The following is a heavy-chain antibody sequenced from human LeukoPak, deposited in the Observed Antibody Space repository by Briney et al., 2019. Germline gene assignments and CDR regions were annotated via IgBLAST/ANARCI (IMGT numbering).Heavy chain of an antibody. CDR3: ATGQTTVMAFDV. V-gene: IGHV3-23*01. CDR1: GFNFSGYA. CDR2: ISGSGGST. J-gene: IGHJ3*01. D-gene: IGHD4-17*01. Sequence: SGGSLRLSCTASGFNFSGYAMSWVRQAPGKGLEWVSAISGSGGSTYYADSVKGRFTISRDNSKDTLYMQLNSPRAEDTAVYFCATGQTTVMAFDVWGQGTMVSVSS.